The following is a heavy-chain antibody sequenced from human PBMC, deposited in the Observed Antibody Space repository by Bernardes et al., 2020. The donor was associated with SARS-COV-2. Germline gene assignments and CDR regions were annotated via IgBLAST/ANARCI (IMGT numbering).Heavy chain of an antibody. J-gene: IGHJ5*02. Sequence: ASEKVSCKASGDTFTSHDINWVRHATGQGLEWMGWMNPNSGNTGYAQKFQGRVTMTRNTTISTAYMELSSLRSEDTAVYYCARGTSSSWYPGDWFDPWGQGTLVTVSS. D-gene: IGHD6-13*01. CDR1: GDTFTSHD. CDR3: ARGTSSSWYPGDWFDP. CDR2: MNPNSGNT. V-gene: IGHV1-8*01.